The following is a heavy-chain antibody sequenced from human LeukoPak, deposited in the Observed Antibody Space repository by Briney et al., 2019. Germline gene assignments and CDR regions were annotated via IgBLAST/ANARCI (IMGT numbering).Heavy chain of an antibody. D-gene: IGHD3-22*01. CDR3: AKSDSPYDSSGYGNENDAFDI. CDR2: ISGSGGST. V-gene: IGHV3-23*01. J-gene: IGHJ3*02. Sequence: GGSLRLSCAASGFTFSSYATSWVRQAPGKGLEWVSAISGSGGSTYYADSVKGRFTISRDNSKNTLYLQMNSLRAEDTAVYYCAKSDSPYDSSGYGNENDAFDIWGQGTMVTVSS. CDR1: GFTFSSYA.